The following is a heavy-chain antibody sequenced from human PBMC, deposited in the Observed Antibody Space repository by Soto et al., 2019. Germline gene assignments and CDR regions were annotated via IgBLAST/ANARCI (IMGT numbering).Heavy chain of an antibody. V-gene: IGHV3-21*06. CDR2: ISSGSNYT. CDR1: GFTFSSYS. Sequence: EVQLVESGGGLVQPGGSLRLSCVVSGFTFSSYSMNWVRQAPGKGLEWVSSISSGSNYTYYADSVKGQCAISRDNHKNSVYRQMNSLRAEDTALYYCARAFKASEYYYYCMDVWGKGTTVTVSS. CDR3: ARAFKASEYYYYCMDV. J-gene: IGHJ6*03.